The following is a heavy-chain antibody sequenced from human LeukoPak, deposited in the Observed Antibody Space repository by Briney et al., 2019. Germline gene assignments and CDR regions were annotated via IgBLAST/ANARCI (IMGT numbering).Heavy chain of an antibody. CDR2: ISAYNGNT. J-gene: IGHJ5*02. CDR3: VRDRPHNWFDP. CDR1: GYTFTSYG. V-gene: IGHV1-18*01. Sequence: ASVKVSCKASGYTFTSYGISWVRQAPGQGLEWMGWISAYNGNTNYAQNFRGRVTMTRDTSITTAYMELNRLTSDDTAVYYCVRDRPHNWFDPWGQGTLVTVSS.